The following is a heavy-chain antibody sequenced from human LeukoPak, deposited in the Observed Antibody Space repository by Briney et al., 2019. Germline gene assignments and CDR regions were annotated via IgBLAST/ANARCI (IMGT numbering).Heavy chain of an antibody. D-gene: IGHD6-25*01. CDR1: GFTFSSYE. Sequence: PGRSLRLSCAASGFTFSSYEMTWVRQAPGKGLEWVSNISSSDTTIHYADSVKGRFTISRDNARNSLYLQMNSLRAEDTAVYYCARDFSPGQRFYFDYWGQGTLVTVSS. V-gene: IGHV3-48*03. CDR3: ARDFSPGQRFYFDY. CDR2: ISSSDTTI. J-gene: IGHJ4*02.